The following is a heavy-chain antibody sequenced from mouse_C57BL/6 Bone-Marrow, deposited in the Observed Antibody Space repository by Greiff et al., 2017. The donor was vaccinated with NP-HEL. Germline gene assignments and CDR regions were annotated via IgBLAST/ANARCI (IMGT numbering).Heavy chain of an antibody. D-gene: IGHD1-1*01. CDR3: ARYGITTVVAGDY. CDR2: IYPYNGVS. J-gene: IGHJ2*01. Sequence: VQLKESGPELVKPGASVKISCKASGYSFTGYYMHWVKQSHGNILDWIGYIYPYNGVSSYNQKFKGKATLTVDKSSSTAYMELRSLTSEDSAVYYCARYGITTVVAGDYWGQGTTLTVSS. CDR1: GYSFTGYY. V-gene: IGHV1-31*01.